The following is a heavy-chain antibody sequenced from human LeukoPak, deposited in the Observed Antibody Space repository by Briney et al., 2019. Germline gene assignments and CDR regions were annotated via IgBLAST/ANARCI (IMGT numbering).Heavy chain of an antibody. V-gene: IGHV3-23*01. CDR2: ISGSGVST. CDR3: AKSEWLLPDY. CDR1: GFTFTNYA. Sequence: GGSLRLSCAASGFTFTNYAMSWVRQAPRKGLEWVSAISGSGVSTYYADSVKGRFTISRDNSKNTLYLQMNSLRAEDTAVYYCAKSEWLLPDYWGQGTLVTVSS. D-gene: IGHD3-22*01. J-gene: IGHJ4*02.